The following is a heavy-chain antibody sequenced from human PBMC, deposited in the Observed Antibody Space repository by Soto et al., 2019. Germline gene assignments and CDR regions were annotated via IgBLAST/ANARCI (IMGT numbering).Heavy chain of an antibody. D-gene: IGHD6-13*01. CDR2: IGTAGDP. Sequence: EVQLVESGGGLVQPGGSLRLSCAASGFTFSSYDMHWVRQATGKGLEWVSAIGTAGDPYYPGSVKGRFTISRENAKNSLYLQMNSLRAGDTAVYYCARGIAAAGTNWFDPWGQGTLVTVSS. V-gene: IGHV3-13*05. J-gene: IGHJ5*02. CDR3: ARGIAAAGTNWFDP. CDR1: GFTFSSYD.